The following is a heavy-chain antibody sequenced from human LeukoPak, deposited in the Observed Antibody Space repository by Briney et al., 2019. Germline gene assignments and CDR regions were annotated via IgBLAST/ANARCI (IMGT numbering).Heavy chain of an antibody. CDR1: GFTFGSYA. J-gene: IGHJ4*02. CDR3: AKALGSSDYSFDC. Sequence: GGSLRLSCAASGFTFGSYAMSWLRQAPGKGLEWVSVVRGNGGATYYADSVEGRFIVSGDYSKDTVYLQMNSLRAEDTALYYCAKALGSSDYSFDCWGQGTLVTVSS. D-gene: IGHD6-25*01. V-gene: IGHV3-23*01. CDR2: VRGNGGAT.